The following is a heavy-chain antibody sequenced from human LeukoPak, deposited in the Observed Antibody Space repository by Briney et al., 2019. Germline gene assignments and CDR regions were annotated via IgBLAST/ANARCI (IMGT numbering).Heavy chain of an antibody. J-gene: IGHJ4*02. CDR2: ISGSGGST. D-gene: IGHD1-26*01. V-gene: IGHV3-23*01. CDR3: AKQIARGVGATTSLLDY. Sequence: PGGSLRLSCAASGFTFSSYAMSWVRQAPGKGLEWVSAISGSGGSTYYADSVKGRFTISRDNSKNTLHLQMNSLRAEDTAVYYCAKQIARGVGATTSLLDYWGQGTLVTVSS. CDR1: GFTFSSYA.